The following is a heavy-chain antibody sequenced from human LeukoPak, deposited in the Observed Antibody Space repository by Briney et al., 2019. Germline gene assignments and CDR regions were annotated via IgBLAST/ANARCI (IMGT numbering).Heavy chain of an antibody. D-gene: IGHD5-12*01. Sequence: SQTLSLTCTVSGGSISSGGYYWSWIRQHPGKGLEWIGYIYYSGSTYYNPSLKSRVTISVDTSKNQFSLKLSSVTAADTAVYYCARHRWGGYSGYDSRDYSSKYFFDYWGQGTLVTVSS. CDR1: GGSISSGGYY. CDR3: ARHRWGGYSGYDSRDYSSKYFFDY. V-gene: IGHV4-31*03. J-gene: IGHJ4*02. CDR2: IYYSGST.